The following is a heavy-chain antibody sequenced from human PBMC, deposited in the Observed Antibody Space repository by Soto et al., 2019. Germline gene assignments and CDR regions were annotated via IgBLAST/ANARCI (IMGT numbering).Heavy chain of an antibody. D-gene: IGHD1-1*01. CDR3: ARDRLRYNWNDFPYYYYGMDV. CDR1: GYSFTSYW. J-gene: IGHJ6*02. V-gene: IGHV5-51*01. CDR2: IYPGDSDT. Sequence: GESLKISCKGSGYSFTSYWIGLVRQMPGKGLEWMGIIYPGDSDTRYSPSFQGQVTISADKSISTAYLQWSSLRTEDTAVYYCARDRLRYNWNDFPYYYYGMDVWGQGTTVTVSS.